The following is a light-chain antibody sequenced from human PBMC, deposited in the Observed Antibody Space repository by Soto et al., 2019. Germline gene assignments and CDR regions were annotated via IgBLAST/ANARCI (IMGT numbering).Light chain of an antibody. Sequence: EIVLTQSQSTLSLSPGESATLSCRASQSVSSYLAWYQQKPGQAPRLLIYHASNMATGITARFSGSGSGTDFTLTISSLEPEDFAVYYWQQRSNWPTVSAFVPGTKVDI. V-gene: IGKV3-11*01. CDR2: HAS. J-gene: IGKJ3*01. CDR3: QQRSNWPTVSA. CDR1: QSVSSY.